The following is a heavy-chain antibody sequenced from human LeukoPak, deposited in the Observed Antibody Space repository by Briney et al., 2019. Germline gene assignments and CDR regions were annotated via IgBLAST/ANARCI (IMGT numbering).Heavy chain of an antibody. J-gene: IGHJ5*02. D-gene: IGHD3-22*01. CDR3: ARDVLHGGGSSGSP. CDR2: ISGSGGST. CDR1: GFTFSSYA. Sequence: GGSLRLSCAASGFTFSSYAMSWVRQAPGKGLEWVSAISGSGGSTYYADSVKGRFTISRDNSKNTLYLQMNSLRAEDTAVYYCARDVLHGGGSSGSPWGQGTLVTVSS. V-gene: IGHV3-23*01.